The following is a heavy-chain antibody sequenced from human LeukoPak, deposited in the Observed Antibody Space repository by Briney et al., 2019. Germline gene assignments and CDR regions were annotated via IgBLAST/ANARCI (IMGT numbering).Heavy chain of an antibody. Sequence: GGSLRLSCSPSGCNLNYFAMSWIRQAPGKRLEWVSTIGDSGSGGSYADSVRGRFTISRDNSKNMVYLQMHRPEVEDSAVHYCSRLKYGGNSGYHFDYWGQGTLVTVSS. CDR2: IGDSGSGG. CDR1: GCNLNYFA. J-gene: IGHJ4*02. CDR3: SRLKYGGNSGYHFDY. V-gene: IGHV3-23*01. D-gene: IGHD4-23*01.